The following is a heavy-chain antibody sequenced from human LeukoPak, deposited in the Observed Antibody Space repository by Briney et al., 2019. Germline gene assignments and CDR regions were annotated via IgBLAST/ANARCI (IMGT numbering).Heavy chain of an antibody. J-gene: IGHJ6*02. Sequence: GGSLRLSCAASGFTFSSYGMHWVRQAPGKGLEWVAVIWHDGSNKYYADSVKGRFTISRDNSKNTLYLQMNSLRAEDTAVYYCARYRGGYSSSSPYYYYGMDVWGQGTTVTVSS. CDR3: ARYRGGYSSSSPYYYYGMDV. CDR2: IWHDGSNK. V-gene: IGHV3-33*01. CDR1: GFTFSSYG. D-gene: IGHD6-6*01.